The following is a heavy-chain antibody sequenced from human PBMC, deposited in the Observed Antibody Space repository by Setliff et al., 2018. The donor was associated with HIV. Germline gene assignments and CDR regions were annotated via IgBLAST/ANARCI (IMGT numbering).Heavy chain of an antibody. J-gene: IGHJ4*02. CDR2: INYSGNT. Sequence: SSETLSLTCTVSGGSISNSSHYWDWIRQPPGKGLEWIGTINYSGNTYDNPSLKSRVTISVDTSKKRFSLKLSSVSAADTAVYYCARRWKSSQYYDFWSPRSSYFDFWGQGMLVTVSS. CDR3: ARRWKSSQYYDFWSPRSSYFDF. CDR1: GGSISNSSHY. D-gene: IGHD3-3*01. V-gene: IGHV4-39*01.